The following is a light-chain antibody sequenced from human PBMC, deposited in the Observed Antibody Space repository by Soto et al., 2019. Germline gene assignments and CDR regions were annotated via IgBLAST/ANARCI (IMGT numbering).Light chain of an antibody. CDR3: QHYGSSPHT. CDR2: GAS. CDR1: QSVNNNY. J-gene: IGKJ2*01. V-gene: IGKV3-20*01. Sequence: EIVLTQSPGTLSLSPGERATLSCRASQSVNNNYLGWYQQKPGPAPRLLIFGASNSATGIADRFSGSGSGTYFTLTISRLDPEDFAVYYCQHYGSSPHTFGQGTKLEIK.